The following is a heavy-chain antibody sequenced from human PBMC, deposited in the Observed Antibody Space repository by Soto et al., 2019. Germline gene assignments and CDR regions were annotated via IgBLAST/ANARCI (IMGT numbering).Heavy chain of an antibody. J-gene: IGHJ6*02. CDR2: ISGSGGST. Sequence: PGGSLRLSCAASGFTFSSYALSWVRQAPGKGLEWVSAISGSGGSTYYADSVKGRFTISRDNSKNTLYLQMNSLRDEDTAVYYCAKDLAYQFGVPFPGHYYGMDVWGQGTTVTVSS. V-gene: IGHV3-23*01. D-gene: IGHD3-3*01. CDR1: GFTFSSYA. CDR3: AKDLAYQFGVPFPGHYYGMDV.